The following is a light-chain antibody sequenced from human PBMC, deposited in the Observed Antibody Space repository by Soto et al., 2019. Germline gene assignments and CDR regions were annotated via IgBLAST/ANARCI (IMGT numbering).Light chain of an antibody. J-gene: IGKJ5*01. Sequence: DIQLTQSPSFLSASVGDRVTITCRASQGISSYLAWYQQKPGKAPNFLIYAASTLQSGVPSRFSGSGSGTDFTLTIISLQPEDFATYYCQQLNSYPPTFGQGTRLEIK. CDR2: AAS. CDR3: QQLNSYPPT. CDR1: QGISSY. V-gene: IGKV1-9*01.